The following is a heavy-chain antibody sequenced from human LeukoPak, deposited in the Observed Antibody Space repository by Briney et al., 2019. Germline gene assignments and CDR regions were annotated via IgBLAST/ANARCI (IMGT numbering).Heavy chain of an antibody. V-gene: IGHV3-74*01. Sequence: GGSLRLSCIASGFTFSSYWMHWVRQVPGKGLMWVSRISTDGSDTSYADSVKGRFTISRDNSKNTLYLQMNSLRAEDTAVYYCARDWGGSPTENWFDPWGQGTLVTVSS. J-gene: IGHJ5*02. D-gene: IGHD3-16*01. CDR2: ISTDGSDT. CDR1: GFTFSSYW. CDR3: ARDWGGSPTENWFDP.